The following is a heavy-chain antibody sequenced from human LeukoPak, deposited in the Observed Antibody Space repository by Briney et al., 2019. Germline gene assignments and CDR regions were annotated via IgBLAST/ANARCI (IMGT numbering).Heavy chain of an antibody. CDR3: ARDYYDSSDY. CDR1: GFTFSSCW. CDR2: IKQDGSEK. J-gene: IGHJ4*02. D-gene: IGHD3-22*01. V-gene: IGHV3-7*01. Sequence: GGSLRLSCAASGFTFSSCWMSWVRQAPGKGLEWVANIKQDGSEKYYVDSVKGRFTISRDNAKNSLYLQMNSLRAEDTAVYYCARDYYDSSDYWGQGTLVTVSS.